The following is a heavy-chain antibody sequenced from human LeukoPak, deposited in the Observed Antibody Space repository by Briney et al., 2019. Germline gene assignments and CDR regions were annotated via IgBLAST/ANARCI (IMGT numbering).Heavy chain of an antibody. CDR1: GFTFSSYA. V-gene: IGHV3-23*01. D-gene: IGHD6-13*01. Sequence: SGGSLRLSYAASGFTFSSYAMSWVRQAPGKGLEWVSAISGSGGSTYYADSVKGRFTISRDNSKNTLYLQMNSLRAEDTAVYYCAKDSTAAGTGPSDYWGQGTLVTVSS. CDR3: AKDSTAAGTGPSDY. J-gene: IGHJ4*02. CDR2: ISGSGGST.